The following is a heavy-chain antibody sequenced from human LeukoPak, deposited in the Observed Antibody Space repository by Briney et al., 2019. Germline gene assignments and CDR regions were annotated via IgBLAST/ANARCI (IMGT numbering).Heavy chain of an antibody. Sequence: SETLSLTCTVSGGSISSSTYYWGWIRQPPGKGLEWIGSTYYSGSTYYNPSLKSRVTISVDTSKNQFSLSSVTAADTAVYYCARHSRGPAAGPAFDYWGQGTLVTVSS. CDR1: GGSISSSTYY. CDR2: TYYSGST. CDR3: ARHSRGPAAGPAFDY. D-gene: IGHD6-13*01. V-gene: IGHV4-39*01. J-gene: IGHJ4*02.